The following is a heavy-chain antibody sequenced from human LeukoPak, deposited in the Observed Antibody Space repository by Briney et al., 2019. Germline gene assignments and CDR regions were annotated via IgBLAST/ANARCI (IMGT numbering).Heavy chain of an antibody. D-gene: IGHD2-2*02. CDR1: GGSISSYY. V-gene: IGHV4-4*07. J-gene: IGHJ6*03. CDR2: IYTSGST. CDR3: ARDIVVVPAAILEVYYYYMDV. Sequence: SETLSLTCTVSGGSISSYYWSWIRQPAGKGLEWIGRIYTSGSTNYNPSLKSRVTMSVDTSKNQFSLKLSSVTAADTAVYYCARDIVVVPAAILEVYYYYMDVWRKGTTVTVSS.